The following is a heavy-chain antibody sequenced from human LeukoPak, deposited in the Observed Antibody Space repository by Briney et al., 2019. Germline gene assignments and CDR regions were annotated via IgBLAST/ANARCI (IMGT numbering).Heavy chain of an antibody. V-gene: IGHV3-11*06. D-gene: IGHD2-2*01. CDR2: ISNTGNPT. J-gene: IGHJ3*02. CDR3: ARVLCSSTNCYYAFDI. CDR1: GFTFSDYY. Sequence: KPGGSLRLSCVASGFTFSDYYMSWIRQAPGKGLEWVSYISNTGNPTNYADSVKGRFTISRDNAENSLYLQMNSLRAEDTAVFYCARVLCSSTNCYYAFDIWGQGTMVTVSS.